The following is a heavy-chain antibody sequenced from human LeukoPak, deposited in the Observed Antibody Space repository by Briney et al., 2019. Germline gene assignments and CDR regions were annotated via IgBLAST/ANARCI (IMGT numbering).Heavy chain of an antibody. CDR3: TRHGGRDYYDSTKDGFDI. D-gene: IGHD3-22*01. V-gene: IGHV3-73*01. Sequence: GGSLRLSCAASGFTFSGSAIHWVRQASGKGLEWVGRVRSKTYTYATAYAASVKGRFTLSRDDSKNTAYLQMNSLKTEDTAVYYCTRHGGRDYYDSTKDGFDIWGQGTMVTVSS. J-gene: IGHJ3*02. CDR2: VRSKTYTYAT. CDR1: GFTFSGSA.